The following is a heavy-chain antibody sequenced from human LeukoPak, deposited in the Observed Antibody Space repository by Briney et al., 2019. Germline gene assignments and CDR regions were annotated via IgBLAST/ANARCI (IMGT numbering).Heavy chain of an antibody. Sequence: PGGSLRLSCAATGFNFSNYGMHGVRQAPGKGLDWVAAIWYDGSNKYYGDSVKGRFTISRDNSKNTLYLQMNSLRAEDTAAYYCARAGYGDPHFDFWGQGTLVTVSS. D-gene: IGHD4-17*01. CDR3: ARAGYGDPHFDF. V-gene: IGHV3-33*01. CDR2: IWYDGSNK. CDR1: GFNFSNYG. J-gene: IGHJ4*02.